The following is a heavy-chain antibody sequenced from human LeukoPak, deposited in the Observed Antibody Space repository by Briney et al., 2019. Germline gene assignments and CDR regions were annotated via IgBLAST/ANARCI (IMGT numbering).Heavy chain of an antibody. CDR3: VKWFGDNYYYYYGMDV. J-gene: IGHJ6*04. CDR1: GFTFSSYA. Sequence: GGSLRLSCSASGFTFSSYAMHWVRQAPGKGLEYVSAISSNGGSTYYADSVKGRFTISRDNSKNTLYLQMSSLRAEGTAVYYCVKWFGDNYYYYYGMDVWGKGTTVTVSS. CDR2: ISSNGGST. D-gene: IGHD3-10*01. V-gene: IGHV3-64D*06.